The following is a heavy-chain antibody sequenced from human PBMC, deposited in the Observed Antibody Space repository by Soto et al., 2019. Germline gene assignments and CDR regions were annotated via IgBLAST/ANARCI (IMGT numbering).Heavy chain of an antibody. CDR2: ISAYNGNT. Sequence: KRVGASVRVSCKATGHTFTNYGISWVRQAPGQGLEWMGWISAYNGNTNYAQKLQGRVTMTTDTSTSTAYMELRSLRSDDTAVYYCARAFDYGDFPIRDDYWGQGTLVTGSS. CDR1: GHTFTNYG. V-gene: IGHV1-18*01. CDR3: ARAFDYGDFPIRDDY. D-gene: IGHD4-17*01. J-gene: IGHJ4*02.